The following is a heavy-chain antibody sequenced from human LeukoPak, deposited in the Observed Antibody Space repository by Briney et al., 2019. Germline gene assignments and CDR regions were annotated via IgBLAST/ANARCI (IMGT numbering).Heavy chain of an antibody. CDR3: AKDKGFGTGTLDY. J-gene: IGHJ4*02. Sequence: GGSLRLSCAASGFTFSSYGMHWVRQAPGKGLEWVAFIRYDGSNKYYADSVKGRFTIPRDNSKNTLYLQMNSLRAEDTAVYYCAKDKGFGTGTLDYWGQGTLVTVSS. CDR2: IRYDGSNK. V-gene: IGHV3-30*02. D-gene: IGHD1-1*01. CDR1: GFTFSSYG.